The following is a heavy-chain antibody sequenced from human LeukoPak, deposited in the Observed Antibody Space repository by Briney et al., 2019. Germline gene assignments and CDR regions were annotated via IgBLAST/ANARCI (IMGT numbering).Heavy chain of an antibody. CDR1: GGSISSSSYY. D-gene: IGHD6-19*01. CDR3: AGSGWNGGPFDN. Sequence: SETLSLTCTVSGGSISSSSYYWGWIRQPPGKGLEWIGSMYYSGSTHYNPSLKSRVTISLDTSKNPFSLKLSSVTAADTAVYYCAGSGWNGGPFDNWGQGTLVTVSS. CDR2: MYYSGST. J-gene: IGHJ4*02. V-gene: IGHV4-39*07.